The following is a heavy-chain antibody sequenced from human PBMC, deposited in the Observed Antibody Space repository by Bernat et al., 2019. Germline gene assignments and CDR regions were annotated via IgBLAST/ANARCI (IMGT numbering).Heavy chain of an antibody. D-gene: IGHD6-19*01. CDR1: GFTFSTYT. CDR3: ARDVGLRYSSGWYLGWSYY. CDR2: IRSSDGVM. Sequence: EVQLVESGGGLVKPGGSLRLSCAGSGFTFSTYTMNWVRQAPGKGLEWVSSIRSSDGVMYYADSVKGRFTISRDNARNSLYLQMNSLRTEDTAVYYCARDVGLRYSSGWYLGWSYYWGQGTLVTVSS. J-gene: IGHJ4*02. V-gene: IGHV3-21*01.